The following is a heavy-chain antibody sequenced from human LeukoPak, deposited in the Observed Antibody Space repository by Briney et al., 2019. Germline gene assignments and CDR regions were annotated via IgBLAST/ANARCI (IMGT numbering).Heavy chain of an antibody. J-gene: IGHJ4*02. CDR3: ASRRDLTPGGFFDY. CDR1: GYTLTELS. Sequence: GPVKVSCKVSGYTLTELSMHWVRQAPGKGLEWMGGFDPEDGETIYAQKFQGRVTMTEDTSTDTAYMELSSLRSEDTAVYYCASRRDLTPGGFFDYWGQGTLVTVSS. V-gene: IGHV1-24*01. D-gene: IGHD2-15*01. CDR2: FDPEDGET.